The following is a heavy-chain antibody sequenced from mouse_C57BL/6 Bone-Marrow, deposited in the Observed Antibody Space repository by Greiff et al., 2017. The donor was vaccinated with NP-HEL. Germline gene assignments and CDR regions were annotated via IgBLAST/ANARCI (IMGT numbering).Heavy chain of an antibody. CDR2: ISSGSGTI. D-gene: IGHD2-10*01. Sequence: DVQLVESGGGLVKPGGSLKLSCAASGFTFSDYGMHWVRQAPEKGLEWVAYISSGSGTISYAEQVKGRFTISRDNAKNTLFLQMTSLRSEDTAMYYCARSYWAWYFDVWGTGTTVTVSS. CDR1: GFTFSDYG. CDR3: ARSYWAWYFDV. V-gene: IGHV5-17*01. J-gene: IGHJ1*03.